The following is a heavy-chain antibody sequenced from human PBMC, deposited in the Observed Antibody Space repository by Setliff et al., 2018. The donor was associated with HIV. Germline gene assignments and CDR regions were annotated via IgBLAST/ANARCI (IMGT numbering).Heavy chain of an antibody. CDR1: DGSISSYY. J-gene: IGHJ4*02. D-gene: IGHD6-6*01. CDR3: ARHVGYSSSSLDY. V-gene: IGHV4-59*08. CDR2: IYYSGTT. Sequence: PSETLSLTCTVSDGSISSYYWSWIRQPPGKGLEWIGYIYYSGTTNYNPSLKSRVTISVDTSKNQFSLKLSSVTAADTAVYYCARHVGYSSSSLDYWGQGTLVTVSS.